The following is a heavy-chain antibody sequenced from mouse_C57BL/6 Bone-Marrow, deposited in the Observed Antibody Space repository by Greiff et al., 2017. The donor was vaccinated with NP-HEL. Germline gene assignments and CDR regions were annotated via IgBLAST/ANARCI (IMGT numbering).Heavy chain of an antibody. CDR3: AEYDYDKDYAMDY. CDR2: ISSGGSYT. D-gene: IGHD2-4*01. Sequence: EVKLVESGGDLVKPGGSLKLSCAASGFTFSSYGMSWVRQTPDKRLEWVATISSGGSYTYYPDSVKGRFTISRDNAKNTLYLQMSSLKSEDTAMYYCAEYDYDKDYAMDYWGQGTSVTVSS. CDR1: GFTFSSYG. V-gene: IGHV5-6*01. J-gene: IGHJ4*01.